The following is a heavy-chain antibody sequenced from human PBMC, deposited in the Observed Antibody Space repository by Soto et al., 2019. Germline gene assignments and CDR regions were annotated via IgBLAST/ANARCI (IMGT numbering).Heavy chain of an antibody. D-gene: IGHD6-13*01. CDR1: GITFSNAW. V-gene: IGHV3-15*01. CDR2: IRSKTDGGTT. J-gene: IGHJ3*02. Sequence: EGSLRLSCAASGITFSNAWMNWVRQAPGKGLEYIGRIRSKTDGGTTEYAAPVEGRFTISRDDSKNTLYLQMGGLKTEDTAVYYCTTTRPGTNVFDNWGQGTLVTVSS. CDR3: TTTRPGTNVFDN.